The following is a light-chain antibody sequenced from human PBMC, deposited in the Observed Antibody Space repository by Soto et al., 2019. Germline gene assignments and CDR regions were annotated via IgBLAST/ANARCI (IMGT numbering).Light chain of an antibody. CDR3: QQYGSSPIT. J-gene: IGKJ5*01. Sequence: EIVLTQSPGTLSLSPGERATLSCRASQSVSSNLAWYQQKPGQAPRLLISGASSRATGIPDRFSGSGSGTDFTLTISRLEPEDFALYYCQQYGSSPITFGQGTRLEI. V-gene: IGKV3-20*01. CDR1: QSVSSN. CDR2: GAS.